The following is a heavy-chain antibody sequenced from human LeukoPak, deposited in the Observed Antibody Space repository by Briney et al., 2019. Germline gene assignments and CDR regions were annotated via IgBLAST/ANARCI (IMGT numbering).Heavy chain of an antibody. CDR3: ARDVRAILTGYFFDY. CDR2: ISYDGSNK. V-gene: IGHV3-30*04. CDR1: GFTFSSYA. J-gene: IGHJ4*02. Sequence: PGGSLRLSCAASGFTFSSYAMHWVRQAPGKGLEWVAVISYDGSNKYYADSVKGRFTISRDNSKNTLYLQMNSLRAEDTAVYYCARDVRAILTGYFFDYWGQGTPVTVSS. D-gene: IGHD3-9*01.